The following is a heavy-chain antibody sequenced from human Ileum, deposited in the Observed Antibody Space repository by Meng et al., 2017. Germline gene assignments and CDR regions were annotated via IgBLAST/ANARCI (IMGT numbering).Heavy chain of an antibody. V-gene: IGHV3-7*01. CDR3: ARLSSFSSGWYNGLDC. Sequence: GESLKISCAASGFTFSRSWMTWLRQTPEKGLELVANIKEDGTYTNYVDSVKGRFTISRDNAKNSVYLQMNSLRADDTAVYYCARLSSFSSGWYNGLDCWGQGTLVTVSS. J-gene: IGHJ4*02. CDR1: GFTFSRSW. D-gene: IGHD6-19*01. CDR2: IKEDGTYT.